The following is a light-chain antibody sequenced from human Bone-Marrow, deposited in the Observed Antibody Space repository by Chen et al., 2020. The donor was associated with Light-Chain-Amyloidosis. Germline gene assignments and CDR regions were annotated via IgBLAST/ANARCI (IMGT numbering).Light chain of an antibody. CDR1: SSNIGSNT. V-gene: IGLV1-44*01. Sequence: QSVLTQPPSASGTPGQTVTISCSGTSSNIGSNTVHWYQQVPGVAPRLLIYTNDRRPSGVPSRFSGSKSGSSASLAISGLQSEDEADYYCAAWDDSLGGPYVFGTGTKVTVL. J-gene: IGLJ1*01. CDR2: TND. CDR3: AAWDDSLGGPYV.